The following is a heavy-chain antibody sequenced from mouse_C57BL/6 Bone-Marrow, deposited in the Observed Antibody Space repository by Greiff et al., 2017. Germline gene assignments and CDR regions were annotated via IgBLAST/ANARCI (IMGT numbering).Heavy chain of an antibody. CDR1: GYTFTDYY. V-gene: IGHV1-76*01. J-gene: IGHJ3*01. D-gene: IGHD2-4*01. CDR2: IYPGSGNT. CDR3: AREGLPPFAY. Sequence: QVHVKQSGAELVRPGASVKLSCKASGYTFTDYYINWVKQRPGQGLEWIARIYPGSGNTYYNEKFKGKATLTAEKSSSTAYMQLSSLTSEDAAVYFCAREGLPPFAYWGQGTLVTVSA.